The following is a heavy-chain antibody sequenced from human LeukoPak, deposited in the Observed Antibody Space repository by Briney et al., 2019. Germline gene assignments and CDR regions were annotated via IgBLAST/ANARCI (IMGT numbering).Heavy chain of an antibody. CDR3: ARNHPEGIAARWHQQYYYYYYGMDV. D-gene: IGHD6-6*01. Sequence: SVKVSCKASGGTFSSYAISWVRQAPGQGLEWMGRIIPILGIANYAQKFQGRVTITADKSTSTAYMELSSLRSEDTAVYYCARNHPEGIAARWHQQYYYYYYGMDVWGQGTTVTVSS. V-gene: IGHV1-69*04. CDR2: IIPILGIA. CDR1: GGTFSSYA. J-gene: IGHJ6*02.